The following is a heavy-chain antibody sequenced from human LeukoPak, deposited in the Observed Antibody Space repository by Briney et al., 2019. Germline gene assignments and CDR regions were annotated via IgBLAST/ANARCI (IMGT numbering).Heavy chain of an antibody. V-gene: IGHV5-51*01. CDR1: GYSFTSYW. D-gene: IGHD3-9*01. CDR2: IYPGDSDT. CDR3: ARLKDSDILTDNPLSPFDY. Sequence: GESLKISCKGSGYSFTSYWFGWVRQMPGKGLEWMGIIYPGDSDTRYSPSFQGQVTISADKSISTAYLQWSSLKASDTAMYYCARLKDSDILTDNPLSPFDYWGQGTLVTVSS. J-gene: IGHJ4*02.